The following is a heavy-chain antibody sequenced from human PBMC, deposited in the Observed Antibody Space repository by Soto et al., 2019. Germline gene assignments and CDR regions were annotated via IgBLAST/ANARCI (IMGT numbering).Heavy chain of an antibody. J-gene: IGHJ4*02. Sequence: EVQLVESGGGLVQPGGSLRLSCAASGFTFSSYSMNWVRQAPGKGLEWVSYISSSSSTIYYADSVKGRFTISRDNAKNSLYLQMNSLRDGDTAVYYCARERCSGGSCPVDYWGQGTLVTVSS. V-gene: IGHV3-48*02. CDR1: GFTFSSYS. D-gene: IGHD2-15*01. CDR3: ARERCSGGSCPVDY. CDR2: ISSSSSTI.